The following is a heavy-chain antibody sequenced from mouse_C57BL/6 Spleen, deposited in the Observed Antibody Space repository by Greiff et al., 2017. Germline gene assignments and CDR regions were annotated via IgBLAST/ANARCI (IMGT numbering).Heavy chain of an antibody. CDR1: GFTFSSYG. J-gene: IGHJ1*03. CDR3: ARQGDSSYWYFDV. Sequence: EVHLVESGGDLVKPGGSLKLSCAASGFTFSSYGMSWVRQTPDKRLEWVATISSGGSYTYYPDSVKGRFTISRDNAKNTLYLQMSSLKSEDTAMYYCARQGDSSYWYFDVWGTGTTVTVSS. CDR2: ISSGGSYT. V-gene: IGHV5-6*01.